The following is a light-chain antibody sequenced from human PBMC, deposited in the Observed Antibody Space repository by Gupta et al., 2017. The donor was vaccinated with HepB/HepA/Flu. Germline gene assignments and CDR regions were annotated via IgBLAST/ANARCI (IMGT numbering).Light chain of an antibody. J-gene: IGKJ5*01. V-gene: IGKV1-39*01. CDR3: QQSYSTPIT. CDR2: AAS. Sequence: DLPMTQSPSSLSASVGDRVTITFRASQSISSTLNWYQQKPGKAPKLLIYAASSLQSGVPSRFSGSGSGTDFTLTISSLQPEDFATYYCQQSYSTPITFGQGTRLEIK. CDR1: QSISST.